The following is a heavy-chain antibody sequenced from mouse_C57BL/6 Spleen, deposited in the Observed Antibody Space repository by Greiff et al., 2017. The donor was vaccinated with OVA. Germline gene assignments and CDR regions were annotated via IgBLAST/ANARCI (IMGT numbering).Heavy chain of an antibody. Sequence: EVKLVESGGDLVKPGGSLKLSCAASGFTFSSYGMSWVRQTPDKRLEWVATISSGGSYTYYPDSVKGRFTISRDNAKNTLYLQMSRLKSEDTAMYYCARHGNYYFDYWGQGTTLTVSS. V-gene: IGHV5-6*01. CDR3: ARHGNYYFDY. J-gene: IGHJ2*01. CDR1: GFTFSSYG. CDR2: ISSGGSYT. D-gene: IGHD2-1*01.